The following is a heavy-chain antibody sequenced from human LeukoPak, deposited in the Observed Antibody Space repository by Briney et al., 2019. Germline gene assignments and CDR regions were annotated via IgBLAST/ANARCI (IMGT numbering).Heavy chain of an antibody. CDR2: VYHTGNT. D-gene: IGHD2-2*01. V-gene: IGHV4-38-2*02. CDR1: GYSIRSGYH. CDR3: ARDPRWLTPDCTSSGCFVNWFDP. Sequence: PSETLSLTCDVSGYSIRSGYHWGWIRPAPGKGLEWIGTVYHTGNTYYNPSLRRRVTISVDTSKNQFSLRLYSVTAADTAVYYCARDPRWLTPDCTSSGCFVNWFDPWGQGTLVTVSS. J-gene: IGHJ5*02.